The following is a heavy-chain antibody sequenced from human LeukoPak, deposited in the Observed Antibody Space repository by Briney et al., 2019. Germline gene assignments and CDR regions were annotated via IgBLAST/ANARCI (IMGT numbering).Heavy chain of an antibody. Sequence: PSETLSLTCTVSGGSISSSNYYWGWIRQPPGKGLEWIGSIYYSGSTYSNPSLQSRVTISVDTSKNQFSLKLNSVTAADTAVYYCARLAGSSGNDYWGQGTLVTVSS. CDR2: IYYSGST. J-gene: IGHJ4*02. D-gene: IGHD6-19*01. CDR3: ARLAGSSGNDY. V-gene: IGHV4-39*01. CDR1: GGSISSSNYY.